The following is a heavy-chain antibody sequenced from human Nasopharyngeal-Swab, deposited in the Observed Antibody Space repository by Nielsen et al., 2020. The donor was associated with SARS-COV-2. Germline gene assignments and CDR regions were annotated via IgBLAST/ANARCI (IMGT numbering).Heavy chain of an antibody. V-gene: IGHV1-18*04. D-gene: IGHD6-6*01. CDR3: ARVSNVEYSSMTYYYYGMDV. J-gene: IGHJ6*02. Sequence: ASVKVSCKASGYTFTSYGISWVRQAPGQGLEWMGWISAYNGNTNYAQKLQGRVTMTTDTSTSTAYMELRSPRSDDTAVYYCARVSNVEYSSMTYYYYGMDVWGQGTTVTVSS. CDR1: GYTFTSYG. CDR2: ISAYNGNT.